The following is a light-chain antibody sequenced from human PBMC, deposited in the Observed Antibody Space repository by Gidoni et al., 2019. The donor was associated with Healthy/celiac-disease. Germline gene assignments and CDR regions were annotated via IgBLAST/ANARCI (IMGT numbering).Light chain of an antibody. CDR1: QSVSSY. Sequence: EIVLTQSPATLSLSPGERATLSCRASQSVSSYLAWYQQKPGQAPRLLIYDASNRATGIPARFSGSGSGTDFTLTISSLETEDFAVYYCQQRSNWPTFGQXTKVEIK. J-gene: IGKJ1*01. CDR3: QQRSNWPT. V-gene: IGKV3-11*01. CDR2: DAS.